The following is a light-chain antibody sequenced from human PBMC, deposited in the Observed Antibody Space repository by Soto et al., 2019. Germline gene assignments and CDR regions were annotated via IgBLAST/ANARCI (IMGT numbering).Light chain of an antibody. J-gene: IGKJ4*01. V-gene: IGKV1-5*01. CDR3: QHYDSYPLT. Sequence: DIQMTQSPSSLSASVGDRVTITCQASQNINNYLNWFQQTPGKAPKLLISDVSSLESGVPSRFSGSGSGTEFTLAITSLQPDDFATYYCQHYDSYPLTFGGGTKVDIK. CDR2: DVS. CDR1: QNINNY.